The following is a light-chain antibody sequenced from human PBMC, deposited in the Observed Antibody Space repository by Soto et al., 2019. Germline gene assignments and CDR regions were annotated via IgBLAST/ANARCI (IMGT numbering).Light chain of an antibody. CDR3: QQYYSYPLT. Sequence: AIGMTQSPSAVSASTGDRVTISCRASQGISSYLAWYQQKPGQAPKLLIYAASNLQSGVPSRFSGSGSGTDFALTISCLQSEDFATYYCQQYYSYPLTFGQGTKLE. V-gene: IGKV1-8*01. J-gene: IGKJ2*01. CDR2: AAS. CDR1: QGISSY.